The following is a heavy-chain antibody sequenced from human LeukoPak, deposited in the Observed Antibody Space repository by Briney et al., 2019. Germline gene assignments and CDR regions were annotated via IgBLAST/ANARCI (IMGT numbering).Heavy chain of an antibody. CDR3: ARGPTYQPIDF. CDR2: IHYSETT. J-gene: IGHJ4*02. D-gene: IGHD2-2*01. V-gene: IGHV4-34*01. CDR1: GGSFSGYY. Sequence: SETLSLTCAVYGGSFSGYYWSWIRQPPGKGLEWIASIHYSETTYYNPSLKSRVTISVDTSKNHFSLKLSSVTAADTAVYYCARGPTYQPIDFWGQGTLVTVSS.